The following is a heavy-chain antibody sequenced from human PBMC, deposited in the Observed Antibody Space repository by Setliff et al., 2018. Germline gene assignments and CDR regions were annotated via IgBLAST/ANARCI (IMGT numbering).Heavy chain of an antibody. CDR3: AREYYDSSGFSYGMDV. D-gene: IGHD3-22*01. CDR2: ISSSGTTK. Sequence: GGSLRLSCTTSGFTFSSYEVNWVRQAPGKGLEWVSYISSSGTTKHYADSVRGRFTISRDNAKNTLFLHMNDLRAEDTAVYYCAREYYDSSGFSYGMDVWGQGTTVTVSS. V-gene: IGHV3-48*03. CDR1: GFTFSSYE. J-gene: IGHJ6*02.